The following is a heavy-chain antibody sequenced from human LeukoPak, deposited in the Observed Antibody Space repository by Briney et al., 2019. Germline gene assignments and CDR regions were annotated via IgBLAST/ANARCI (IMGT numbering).Heavy chain of an antibody. CDR1: GYSISSGYY. V-gene: IGHV4-38-2*02. D-gene: IGHD3-10*01. CDR2: IYHSGST. Sequence: PSETLSLTCTVSGYSISSGYYWGWIRQPPGKGLEWIGSIYHSGSTYYNPSLKSRVTISVDTSKNQFSLKLSSVTAADTAVYYCARLSGERRYYYYYMDVWGKGTTVTISS. CDR3: ARLSGERRYYYYYMDV. J-gene: IGHJ6*03.